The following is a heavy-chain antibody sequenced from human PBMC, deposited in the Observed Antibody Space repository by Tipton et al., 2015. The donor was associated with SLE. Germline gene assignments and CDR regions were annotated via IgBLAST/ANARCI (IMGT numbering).Heavy chain of an antibody. D-gene: IGHD2-2*01. CDR1: GGSISSGSYY. Sequence: LRLSCTVSGGSISSGSYYWSWIRQPAGKGLEWIGRIYTSGSTNYNPSLKSRVTISVDTSKNQFSLRLISVTAADTAVYYCARTWVVVPALFDPWGQGTLVTVSS. V-gene: IGHV4-61*02. J-gene: IGHJ5*02. CDR3: ARTWVVVPALFDP. CDR2: IYTSGST.